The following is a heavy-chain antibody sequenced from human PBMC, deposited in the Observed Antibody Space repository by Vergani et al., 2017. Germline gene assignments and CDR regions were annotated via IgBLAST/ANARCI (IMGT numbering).Heavy chain of an antibody. CDR2: TRNKANSYTT. CDR3: ATEGDY. CDR1: GFTFSDHY. Sequence: EVQLVESGGGLVQPGGSLRLSCAASGFTFSDHYMDWVRQAPGKGMEWVGRTRNKANSYTTEYAASVKGRFTITRDDSKNSLYLQMNSLKTEDTAVYYCATEGDYWGQGTLVTVSS. V-gene: IGHV3-72*01. J-gene: IGHJ4*02.